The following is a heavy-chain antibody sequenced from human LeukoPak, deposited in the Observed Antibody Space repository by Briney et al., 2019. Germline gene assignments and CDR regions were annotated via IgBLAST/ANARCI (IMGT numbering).Heavy chain of an antibody. Sequence: SETLSLTCTVSGGSISSYYWNWIRQPPGKGLEWIGYIYSGSTNYNPSLKSRVTISVDTSKNQFSLKLRSVTAADTAVYYCTRGPLAVAGSPLFYWGQGTLVTVSS. V-gene: IGHV4-59*01. D-gene: IGHD6-13*01. CDR2: IYSGST. CDR3: TRGPLAVAGSPLFY. J-gene: IGHJ4*02. CDR1: GGSISSYY.